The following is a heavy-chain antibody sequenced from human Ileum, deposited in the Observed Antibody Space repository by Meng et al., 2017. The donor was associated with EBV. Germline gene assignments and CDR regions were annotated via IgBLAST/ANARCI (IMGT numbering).Heavy chain of an antibody. CDR3: ASNGAFSLDH. CDR1: GYSTSNQPW. Sequence: VRRLAWGQARWAPAVSRSPPCSVSGYSTSNQPWWCGLRQSPGKGLGWIGEIHHTRSTKYNPSLKSRVIISVDNSNNHFSLRLSAVPAADTAVYYCASNGAFSLDHWGQGTLVTVSS. V-gene: IGHV4-4*02. J-gene: IGHJ4*02. D-gene: IGHD2-8*01. CDR2: IHHTRST.